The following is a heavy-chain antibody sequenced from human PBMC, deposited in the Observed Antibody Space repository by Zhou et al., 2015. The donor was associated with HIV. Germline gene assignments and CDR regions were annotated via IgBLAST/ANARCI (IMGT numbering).Heavy chain of an antibody. D-gene: IGHD3-10*01. Sequence: EVQLVESGGTLIQPGGSLRLSCAASGFSVSSNYMTWVRQAPGKGLEWVSAISGSGDSTYYADSVKGRFTISRDNSKNTLYLQMNSLRAEDTAVYYCARGGTLWFGELPQTDWFDPWGQGTLVTVSS. CDR1: GFSVSSNY. CDR3: ARGGTLWFGELPQTDWFDP. J-gene: IGHJ5*02. CDR2: SGSGDST. V-gene: IGHV3-53*01.